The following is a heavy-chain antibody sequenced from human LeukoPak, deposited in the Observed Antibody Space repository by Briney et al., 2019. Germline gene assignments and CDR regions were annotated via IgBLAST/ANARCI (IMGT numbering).Heavy chain of an antibody. CDR1: GGSSSSSSYY. V-gene: IGHV4-39*01. D-gene: IGHD4-23*01. CDR2: IHDSGST. Sequence: SETLSLTCSVSGGSSSSSSYYWGWIRQPPGKGLEWIGSIHDSGSTDYNPSLKSRVTISVDTSKNQFSLKLSSVTAADTAVYYCXRLYGXNSNNYYCDYWXQGTLVTVSS. J-gene: IGHJ4*02. CDR3: XRLYGXNSNNYYCDY.